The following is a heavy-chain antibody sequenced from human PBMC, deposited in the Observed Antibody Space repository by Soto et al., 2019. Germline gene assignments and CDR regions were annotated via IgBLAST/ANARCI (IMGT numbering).Heavy chain of an antibody. CDR2: INPRDGAR. CDR3: TRRGYCSGGSCPLGFDY. Sequence: QVQLVQSGAEVTKPWASVKVSCKASGDTFTTYFVHWVRQAPGQGLDWMGVINPRDGARIYAQRFQGRVTLTRDTSTSTGYLELSSLRSEDTAMYYCTRRGYCSGGSCPLGFDYWGQGTLVTVSS. CDR1: GDTFTTYF. V-gene: IGHV1-46*03. J-gene: IGHJ4*02. D-gene: IGHD2-15*01.